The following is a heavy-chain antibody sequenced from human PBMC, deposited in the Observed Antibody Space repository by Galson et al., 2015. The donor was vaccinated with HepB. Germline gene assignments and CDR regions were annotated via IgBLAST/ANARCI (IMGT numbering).Heavy chain of an antibody. V-gene: IGHV4-59*01. CDR1: GGSISSYY. CDR3: ARVIRGHDAFDI. CDR2: IYYSGST. Sequence: SETLSLTCTVSGGSISSYYWSWIRQPPGKDLEWIGYIYYSGSTNYNPSLKSRVTISADTSKNQFSLKLSSVTAADTAVYYCARVIRGHDAFDIWGQGTMVTVTS. J-gene: IGHJ3*02. D-gene: IGHD3-16*02.